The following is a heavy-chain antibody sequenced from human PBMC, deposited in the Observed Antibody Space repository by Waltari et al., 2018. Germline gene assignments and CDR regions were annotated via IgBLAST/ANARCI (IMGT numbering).Heavy chain of an antibody. CDR3: ARGRLLGYCSSTSCYPRRGYFDY. J-gene: IGHJ4*02. CDR1: GGSFSGYY. D-gene: IGHD2-2*01. Sequence: QVQLQQWGAGLLKPSETLSLTCAVYGGSFSGYYWSWIRQPPGKGLEWIGEINHSGSTNYTPSLKSRVTISVDTSKNQFSLKLSSVTAADTAVYYCARGRLLGYCSSTSCYPRRGYFDYWGQGTLVTVSS. V-gene: IGHV4-34*01. CDR2: INHSGST.